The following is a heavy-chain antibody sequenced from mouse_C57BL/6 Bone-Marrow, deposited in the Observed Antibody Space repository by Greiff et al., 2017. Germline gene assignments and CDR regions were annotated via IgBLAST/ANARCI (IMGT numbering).Heavy chain of an antibody. J-gene: IGHJ2*01. V-gene: IGHV5-17*01. CDR2: ISSGSSTI. CDR1: GFTFSDYG. Sequence: EVQLVESGGGLVKPGGSLKLSCAASGFTFSDYGMHWVRQAPEKGLEWVAYISSGSSTIYYADTVKGRFTISRDNAKNTLFLQMTSLRSEDTAMYYCARFPFFDYWGKGTTLTVSS. CDR3: ARFPFFDY.